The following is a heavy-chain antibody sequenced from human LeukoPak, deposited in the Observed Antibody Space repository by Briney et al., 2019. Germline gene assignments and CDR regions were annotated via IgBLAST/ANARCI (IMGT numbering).Heavy chain of an antibody. CDR3: ARDATRGYDSPIFDY. V-gene: IGHV1-2*02. CDR1: GYTFTGYY. D-gene: IGHD5-12*01. J-gene: IGHJ4*02. CDR2: INPNSGGT. Sequence: ASVKVSCKASGYTFTGYYMHWVRQAPGQGLEWMAWINPNSGGTTYAQNFQGRVTMTSDTSISTAYMELIRLTSDDTAVYYCARDATRGYDSPIFDYWGQGTLVTVSS.